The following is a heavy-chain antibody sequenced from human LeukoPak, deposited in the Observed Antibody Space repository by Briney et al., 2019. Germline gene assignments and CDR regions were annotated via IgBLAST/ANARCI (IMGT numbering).Heavy chain of an antibody. CDR1: GGSISSYY. D-gene: IGHD3-22*01. V-gene: IGHV4-59*01. Sequence: SETLSLTCAVSGGSISSYYWSWIRQPPGKGLEWIGYIYYSGSTNYNPSLKSRVTISVDTSKNQFSLKLTSLTAADTAVYYCARAGVSSGYWSLWGQGTLVTVSS. CDR2: IYYSGST. J-gene: IGHJ4*02. CDR3: ARAGVSSGYWSL.